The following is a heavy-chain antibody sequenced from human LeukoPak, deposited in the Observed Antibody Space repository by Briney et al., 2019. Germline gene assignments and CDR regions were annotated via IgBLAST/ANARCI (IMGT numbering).Heavy chain of an antibody. CDR2: INHSGST. J-gene: IGHJ4*02. CDR3: ARGRVGYDYVWGSHYSPYFDY. Sequence: SETLSLTCAVYGGSFSGYYWSWIRQPPGKGLEWIGEINHSGSTNYNPSLKSRVTISVDTSKNQFSLKLSSATAADTAVYYCARGRVGYDYVWGSHYSPYFDYWGQGTLVTVSS. V-gene: IGHV4-34*01. D-gene: IGHD3-16*01. CDR1: GGSFSGYY.